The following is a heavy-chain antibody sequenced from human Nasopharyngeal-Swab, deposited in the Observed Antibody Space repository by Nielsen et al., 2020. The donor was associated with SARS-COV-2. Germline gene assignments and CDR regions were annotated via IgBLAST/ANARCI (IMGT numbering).Heavy chain of an antibody. CDR3: ARSRARIQYDFWSGYYYYGMDV. Sequence: WGRQAPGQGLEWMGGIIPIFGTANYAQKFQGRVTITADESTSTAYMELSSLRSEDTAVYYCARSRARIQYDFWSGYYYYGMDVWGQGTTVTVSS. J-gene: IGHJ6*02. CDR2: IIPIFGTA. V-gene: IGHV1-69*01. D-gene: IGHD3-3*01.